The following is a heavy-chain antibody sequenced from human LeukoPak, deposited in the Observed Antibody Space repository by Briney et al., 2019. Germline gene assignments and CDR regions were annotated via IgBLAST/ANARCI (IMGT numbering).Heavy chain of an antibody. D-gene: IGHD6-25*01. CDR2: IYNSGTT. J-gene: IGHJ4*02. CDR3: ARWWDHYGSGWGFDY. Sequence: SETLSLTCTVSGASISGYFWSWVRQPPGKQLEWIGYIYNSGTTAYNPSLKSRVTISADTSKNQFSLRLSSVTAADTAVYYCARWWDHYGSGWGFDYWGQGTLVTVCS. CDR1: GASISGYF. V-gene: IGHV4-59*08.